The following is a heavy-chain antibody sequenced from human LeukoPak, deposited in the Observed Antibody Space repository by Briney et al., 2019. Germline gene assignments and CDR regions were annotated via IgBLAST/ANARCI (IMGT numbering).Heavy chain of an antibody. Sequence: SETLSLTCAVSGYSISRGYHWGWIRPPPGKGLEWIGSIHHSGSTYYNSSLKSRVTISVDTSKNQFSLKVSSVTAADTAVYYCARLDWNPDYWGQGTLVTVSS. CDR3: ARLDWNPDY. CDR1: GYSISRGYH. V-gene: IGHV4-38-2*01. CDR2: IHHSGST. J-gene: IGHJ4*02. D-gene: IGHD1-1*01.